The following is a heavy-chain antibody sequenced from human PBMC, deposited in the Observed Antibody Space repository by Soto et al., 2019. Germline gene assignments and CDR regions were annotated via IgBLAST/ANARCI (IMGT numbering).Heavy chain of an antibody. D-gene: IGHD2-2*01. CDR2: ISYDGSEK. Sequence: QVQLVESGGGVVQPGRSLRLSCAASGFTFTSYGMHWVRQAPGKGLEWVAVISYDGSEKYYADSVKGRFTISRDNSKNTLYLQMNSLRAEDTAVYYCAKSPGELVPAAMPNLGYFDYWGQGTRVTVSS. CDR3: AKSPGELVPAAMPNLGYFDY. J-gene: IGHJ4*02. CDR1: GFTFTSYG. V-gene: IGHV3-30*18.